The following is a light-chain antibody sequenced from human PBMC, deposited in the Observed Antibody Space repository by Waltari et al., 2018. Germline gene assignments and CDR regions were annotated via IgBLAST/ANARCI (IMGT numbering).Light chain of an antibody. CDR1: QSLVHSDGNTY. J-gene: IGKJ4*01. CDR3: MQATQFPLT. V-gene: IGKV2-24*01. Sequence: DIVMTQTPLSSPVTLGQPASISCRSSQSLVHSDGNTYLSWLHQRPGQPPRLLIYKISNRLSVVPDRFSGSGAGTEFTQKISRVETEDVGAYFCMQATQFPLTFGGGTKVEIK. CDR2: KIS.